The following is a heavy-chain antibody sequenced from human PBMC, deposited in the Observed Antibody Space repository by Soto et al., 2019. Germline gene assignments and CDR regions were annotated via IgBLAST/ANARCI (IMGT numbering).Heavy chain of an antibody. Sequence: QVQLVQSGAEEKKPGASVKVSCKASGYTFTSYAMHWVRQAPGQRLEWMGWINAGNGNTKYSQKFQGSVTITRDTYASTASIELRSMRSEDTAVYYCARSSGYYLIDDYWGQGTLVTVSS. CDR2: INAGNGNT. D-gene: IGHD3-22*01. V-gene: IGHV1-3*05. J-gene: IGHJ4*02. CDR3: ARSSGYYLIDDY. CDR1: GYTFTSYA.